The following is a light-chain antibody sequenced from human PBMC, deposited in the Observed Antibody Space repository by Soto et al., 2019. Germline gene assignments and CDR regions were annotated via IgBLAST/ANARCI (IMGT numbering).Light chain of an antibody. Sequence: DIQMTQSPSSLSASVGDRVTITCQASQDINNYLNWYQQKPGKAPKLLIYAASNLETGVPSRFSGSGSGTDFTFTISSLQPEDIATYYCQHYDNLPPPTFGQGTKLEIK. CDR1: QDINNY. V-gene: IGKV1-33*01. CDR2: AAS. J-gene: IGKJ2*01. CDR3: QHYDNLPPPT.